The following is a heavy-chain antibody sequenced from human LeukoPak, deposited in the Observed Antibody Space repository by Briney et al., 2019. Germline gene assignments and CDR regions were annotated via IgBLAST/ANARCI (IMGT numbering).Heavy chain of an antibody. CDR2: INHSGST. V-gene: IGHV4-34*01. CDR3: AREVNRITMIVVVGYFDL. CDR1: GGSFSGYY. D-gene: IGHD3-22*01. Sequence: PSETLSLTCAVYGGSFSGYYWSWIRQPPGKGLEWIGEINHSGSTNCNPSLKSRVTMSVDTSKNQFSLKLSSVTAADTAVYYCAREVNRITMIVVVGYFDLWGRGTLVTVSS. J-gene: IGHJ2*01.